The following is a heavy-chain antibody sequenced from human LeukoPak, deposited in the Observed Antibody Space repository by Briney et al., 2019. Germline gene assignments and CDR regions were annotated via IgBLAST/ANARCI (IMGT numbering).Heavy chain of an antibody. CDR1: GFTFRNYD. V-gene: IGHV3-13*01. Sequence: GGALRLSCAASGFTFRNYDMHWVRQFPGRGMEWVSAIGIADDTHYPDSVKGRFAISRENAKNSLYLQMNSLRDGDTAVYYCVRGGIQVSGIDASHIWGQGTMVTVSS. D-gene: IGHD5/OR15-5a*01. CDR2: IGIADDT. CDR3: VRGGIQVSGIDASHI. J-gene: IGHJ3*02.